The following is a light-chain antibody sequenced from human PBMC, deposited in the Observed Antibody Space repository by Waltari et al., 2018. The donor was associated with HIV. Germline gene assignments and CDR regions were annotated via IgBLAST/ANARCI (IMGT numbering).Light chain of an antibody. CDR1: LLTKQS. CDR2: KDT. V-gene: IGLV3-25*02. CDR3: GVWDSTLKQWL. Sequence: SYELTQPPSVSVSSGQTARLTCSGYLLTKQSSYWYQQKPGQAPVLLIYKDTKRPSGIPDRFSSSKSGASASLIISGLRSEDEADYFCGVWDSTLKQWLFGGRTKLTVL. J-gene: IGLJ3*02.